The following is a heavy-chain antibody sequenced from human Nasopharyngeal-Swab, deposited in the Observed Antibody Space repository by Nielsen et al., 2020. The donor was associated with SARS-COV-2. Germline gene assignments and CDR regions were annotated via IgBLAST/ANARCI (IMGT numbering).Heavy chain of an antibody. D-gene: IGHD6-19*01. Sequence: GESLKISCAASGFTFSSYAMSWVRQAPGKGLEWVSAISGSGGSTYYADSVKGRFTISRDNSKNTLYLQMNSLRAKDTAVYYCAKGASSGWNYFDYWGQGTLVTVSS. J-gene: IGHJ4*02. V-gene: IGHV3-23*01. CDR1: GFTFSSYA. CDR2: ISGSGGST. CDR3: AKGASSGWNYFDY.